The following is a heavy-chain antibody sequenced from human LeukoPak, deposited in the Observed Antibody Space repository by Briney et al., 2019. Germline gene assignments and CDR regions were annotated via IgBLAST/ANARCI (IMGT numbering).Heavy chain of an antibody. J-gene: IGHJ4*02. CDR2: IYAHGST. CDR3: ARGGTYPSSTVDY. D-gene: IGHD1-26*01. CDR1: GGSISSYY. V-gene: IGHV4-4*07. Sequence: SETLSLTCTVSGGSISSYYWSWIRQPAGKELEWIGRIYAHGSTNYNPSLRSRVTMSADTSRNQFSLRLSSVTAADTAVHYCARGGTYPSSTVDYWGQGTLVTVSS.